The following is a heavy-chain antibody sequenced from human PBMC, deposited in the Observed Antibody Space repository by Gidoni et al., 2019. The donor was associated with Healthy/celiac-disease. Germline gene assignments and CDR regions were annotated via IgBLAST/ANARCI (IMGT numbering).Heavy chain of an antibody. CDR3: AKDINRYYYYYGMDV. CDR1: GFTFDDYA. Sequence: EVQLVESGGGLVQPGRSLRLSCAASGFTFDDYAMHWVRHAPGKGLEWVSGISWNSGSIGYADSVKGRFTISRDNAKNSLYLQMNSLRAEDTALYYCAKDINRYYYYYGMDVWGQGTTVTVSS. J-gene: IGHJ6*02. CDR2: ISWNSGSI. V-gene: IGHV3-9*01.